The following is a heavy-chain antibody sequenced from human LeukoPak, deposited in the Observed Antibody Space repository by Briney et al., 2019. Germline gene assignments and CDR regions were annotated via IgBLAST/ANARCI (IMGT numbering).Heavy chain of an antibody. Sequence: GGSLRLSCAASGFTFSSYAMHWVRQAPGKGLEWVAVISYDGSNKYYADSVKGRFTISRDNSKNTLYLQMNSLRAEDTAVYYCARDFRIVGATTGNWFDPWGQGTLVTVSS. V-gene: IGHV3-30-3*01. CDR2: ISYDGSNK. J-gene: IGHJ5*02. D-gene: IGHD1-26*01. CDR1: GFTFSSYA. CDR3: ARDFRIVGATTGNWFDP.